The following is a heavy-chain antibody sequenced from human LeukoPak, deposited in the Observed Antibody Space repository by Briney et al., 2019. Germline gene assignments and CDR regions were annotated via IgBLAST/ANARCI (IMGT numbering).Heavy chain of an antibody. D-gene: IGHD3-10*01. V-gene: IGHV1-69*13. CDR1: GGTFSSYA. CDR3: TRSRGSGSYLDH. CDR2: IVPIFGTT. Sequence: SVKVSCKASGGTFSSYAINWVRQAPGQGLEWMGRIVPIFGTTNYAQNFQGRVTITADESTSTAYMELSSLRSEDTAVYYCTRSRGSGSYLDHWGQGTLVTVSS. J-gene: IGHJ4*02.